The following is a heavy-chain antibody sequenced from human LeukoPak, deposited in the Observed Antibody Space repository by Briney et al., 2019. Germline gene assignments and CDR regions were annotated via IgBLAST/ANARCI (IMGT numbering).Heavy chain of an antibody. Sequence: PSQTLSLTCTVSGGSISSGSYYWSWIRQPAGKGLEWIGSIYYSGSTYYNPSLKSRVTISVDTSKNQFSLKLSSVTAADTAVYYCARRDGSGYYDYWGQGTLVTVSS. CDR2: IYYSGST. D-gene: IGHD3-10*01. J-gene: IGHJ4*02. V-gene: IGHV4-30-2*03. CDR3: ARRDGSGYYDY. CDR1: GGSISSGSYY.